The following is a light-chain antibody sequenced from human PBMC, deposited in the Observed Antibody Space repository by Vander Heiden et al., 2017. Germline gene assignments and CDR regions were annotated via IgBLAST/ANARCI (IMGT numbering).Light chain of an antibody. CDR1: QDISNY. J-gene: IGKJ5*01. CDR3: QQYDNLLVT. CDR2: DAS. V-gene: IGKV1-33*01. Sequence: DIQMTQSPSSLSASVGDRVTITCQASQDISNYLNWYQQKPGKAPKLLIYDASNLETGVPSRFSGSGSGTDFTFTISSLQPEDIATYYCQQYDNLLVTFGKGPRLEIK.